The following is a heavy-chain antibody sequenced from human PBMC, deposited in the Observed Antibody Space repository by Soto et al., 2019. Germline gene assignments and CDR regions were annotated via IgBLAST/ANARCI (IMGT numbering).Heavy chain of an antibody. Sequence: QVQLVQSGAEVKKPGASVKVSCKASGYTFTSYGISWVRQAPGQGLEWMGWISAYNGNTNYAQKLQGRVTMTTDTSTSTAYMELRSLRSDDTAVYYCARDEKLLWFGEGNYSYGMDVWGQGTTVTVSS. J-gene: IGHJ6*02. CDR2: ISAYNGNT. CDR3: ARDEKLLWFGEGNYSYGMDV. V-gene: IGHV1-18*01. CDR1: GYTFTSYG. D-gene: IGHD3-10*01.